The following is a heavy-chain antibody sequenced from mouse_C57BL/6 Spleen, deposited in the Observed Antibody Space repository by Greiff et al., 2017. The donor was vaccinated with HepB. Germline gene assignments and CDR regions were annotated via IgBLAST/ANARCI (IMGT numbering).Heavy chain of an antibody. J-gene: IGHJ1*03. CDR2: INPSSGYT. Sequence: QVQLKESGAELAKPGASVKLSCKASGYTFTSYWMHWVKQRPGQGLEWIGYINPSSGYTKYNQKFKDKATLTADKSSSTAYMQLSSLTYEDSAVYYCARGITTNYWYFDVWGTGTTVTVSS. CDR1: GYTFTSYW. D-gene: IGHD1-1*01. CDR3: ARGITTNYWYFDV. V-gene: IGHV1-7*01.